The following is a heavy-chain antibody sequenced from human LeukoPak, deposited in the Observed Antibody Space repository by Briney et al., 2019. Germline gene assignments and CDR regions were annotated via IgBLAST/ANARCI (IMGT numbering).Heavy chain of an antibody. CDR3: AKASRGFLWLGEYPRPPPNWFDP. D-gene: IGHD3-10*01. Sequence: GGSLRLSCAASGFTFSSYAMSWVRQAPGKGLEWVSAISGSGGSTYYADSVKGRFTISRDNSKNTLYLQMNSLRAEDTAVYYRAKASRGFLWLGEYPRPPPNWFDPWGQGTLVTVPS. CDR1: GFTFSSYA. J-gene: IGHJ5*02. CDR2: ISGSGGST. V-gene: IGHV3-23*01.